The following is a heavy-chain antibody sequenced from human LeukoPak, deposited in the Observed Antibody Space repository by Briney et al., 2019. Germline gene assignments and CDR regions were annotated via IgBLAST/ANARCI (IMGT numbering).Heavy chain of an antibody. J-gene: IGHJ4*02. CDR2: IHPGDSDT. CDR1: GYSFTSYW. D-gene: IGHD6-19*01. V-gene: IGHV5-51*01. Sequence: GESLKISCKGSGYSFTSYWIGWVRQMPGKGLEWMGIIHPGDSDTTYSPSFQGQVTISADKSINTAYLQWSTLKASDIATYYCARLHGSGWFYFDYWGQGTLVTVSS. CDR3: ARLHGSGWFYFDY.